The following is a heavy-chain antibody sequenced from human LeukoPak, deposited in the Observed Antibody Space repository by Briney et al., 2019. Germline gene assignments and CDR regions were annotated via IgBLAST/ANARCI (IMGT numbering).Heavy chain of an antibody. CDR2: IRYDGSQK. V-gene: IGHV3-30*02. CDR3: ARDLLSLPHKYFDS. CDR1: GFSFSNYG. D-gene: IGHD3-16*01. J-gene: IGHJ4*02. Sequence: GGSLRLSCAASGFSFSNYGMHWVRQAPGKGLEWVAYIRYDGSQKYYGDSVKGRFAISRDNSKNTVYLQMNSLRDEDTAVYYCARDLLSLPHKYFDSWGQGTLVTVSS.